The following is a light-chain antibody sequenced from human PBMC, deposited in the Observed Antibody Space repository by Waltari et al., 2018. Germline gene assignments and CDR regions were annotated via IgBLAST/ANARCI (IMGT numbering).Light chain of an antibody. CDR1: QSVSSY. Sequence: EIVLTQSPATLSLSPGERVTLSCRASQSVSSYLAWYQQKPGQAPRLLIYAASHRATGIPARFSGSGSGTDFTLTISSLEPEDFAVYYCQQRSGFTFGPGTKVDIK. J-gene: IGKJ3*01. V-gene: IGKV3-11*01. CDR2: AAS. CDR3: QQRSGFT.